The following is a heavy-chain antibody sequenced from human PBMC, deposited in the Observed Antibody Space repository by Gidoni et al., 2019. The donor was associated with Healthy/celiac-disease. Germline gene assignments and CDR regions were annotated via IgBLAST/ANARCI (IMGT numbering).Heavy chain of an antibody. Sequence: QVQLQESGPGLVKPSETLSLTCTVSGGSISSYYWSWIRQPPGKGLEWIGYIYYRWSTHFHPSLKSRVTISVDTFKNQFSLKLSSVTAADTAVYYCARGTDYYDSSGYYYWGQGTLVTVSS. V-gene: IGHV4-59*01. CDR2: IYYRWST. D-gene: IGHD3-22*01. CDR3: ARGTDYYDSSGYYY. J-gene: IGHJ4*02. CDR1: GGSISSYY.